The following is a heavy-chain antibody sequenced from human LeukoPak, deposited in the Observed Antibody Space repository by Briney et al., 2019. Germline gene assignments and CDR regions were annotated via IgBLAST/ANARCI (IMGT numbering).Heavy chain of an antibody. CDR2: VYHSGST. V-gene: IGHV4-4*02. D-gene: IGHD3-10*01. Sequence: SGTLSLTCSVSGDDISSSNWWTWVRQPPQKGLEWIGEVYHSGSTNYNPSLKSRIYMSVDKSQNRFSLRLTSVTAADTAVYFCARVSGSGLYFKSFDPWGQGTLVIVSS. CDR1: GDDISSSNW. J-gene: IGHJ5*02. CDR3: ARVSGSGLYFKSFDP.